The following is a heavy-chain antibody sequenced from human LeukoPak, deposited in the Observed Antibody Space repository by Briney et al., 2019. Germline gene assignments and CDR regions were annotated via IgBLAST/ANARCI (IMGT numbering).Heavy chain of an antibody. Sequence: GGSLRLSCAASGFTFSSYRMNWVRQAPGKGLEWVSGISGSGGSTYYADSVKGRFTISRDNSKNSLYLQMNSLRAEDTAVYYCARGDRKYYYYMDVWGKGTTVTVSS. CDR3: ARGDRKYYYYMDV. D-gene: IGHD1-14*01. CDR2: ISGSGGST. J-gene: IGHJ6*03. V-gene: IGHV3-23*01. CDR1: GFTFSSYR.